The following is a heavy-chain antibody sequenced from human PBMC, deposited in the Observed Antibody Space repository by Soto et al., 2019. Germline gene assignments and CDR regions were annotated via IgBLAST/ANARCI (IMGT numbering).Heavy chain of an antibody. V-gene: IGHV3-43D*04. CDR3: AKDIGYCSSTSCYLFGYYYGMDV. D-gene: IGHD2-2*01. Sequence: GGSLRLSCAASGFTFDDYAMHWVRQAPGKGLEWVSLISWDGGSTYYADSVKGRSTISRDNSKNSLYLQMNSLRAEDTALYYCAKDIGYCSSTSCYLFGYYYGMDVWGQGTTVTVSS. CDR1: GFTFDDYA. CDR2: ISWDGGST. J-gene: IGHJ6*02.